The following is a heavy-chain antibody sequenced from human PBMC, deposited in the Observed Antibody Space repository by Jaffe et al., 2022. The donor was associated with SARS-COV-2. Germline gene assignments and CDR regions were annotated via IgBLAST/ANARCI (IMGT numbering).Heavy chain of an antibody. J-gene: IGHJ4*02. V-gene: IGHV3-23*01. CDR3: AEGSTIVLMVYATR. Sequence: EVQLLESGGGLVQPGGSLRLSCAASGFTFSSYAMSWVRQAPGKGLEWVSAISGSGGRTYYADSVKGRFTISRDNSKNTLYLQMNSLRAEDTAVYYCAEGSTIVLMVYATRWGQGTLVTVSS. CDR1: GFTFSSYA. CDR2: ISGSGGRT. D-gene: IGHD2-8*01.